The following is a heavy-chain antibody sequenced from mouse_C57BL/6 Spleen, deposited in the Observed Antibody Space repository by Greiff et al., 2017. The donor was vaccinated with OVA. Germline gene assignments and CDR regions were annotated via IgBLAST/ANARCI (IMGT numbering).Heavy chain of an antibody. CDR1: GFNIKDDY. CDR3: TTRYGSS. Sequence: EVKLVESGAELVRPGASVKLSCTASGFNIKDDYMHWVKQRPEQGLEWIGWIDPENGDTEYASKFQGKATITADTSSNTAYLQLSSLTSEDTAVYYCTTRYGSSGGQGTLVTVSA. J-gene: IGHJ3*01. CDR2: IDPENGDT. V-gene: IGHV14-4*01. D-gene: IGHD1-1*01.